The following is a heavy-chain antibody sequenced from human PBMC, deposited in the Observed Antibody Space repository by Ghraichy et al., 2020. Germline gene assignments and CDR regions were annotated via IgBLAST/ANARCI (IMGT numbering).Heavy chain of an antibody. V-gene: IGHV3-7*01. CDR1: GFIFRNFW. Sequence: GGSLRLSCATSGFIFRNFWMSWVRQAPGKGLEWVASIKEDGSEKYYMDSVKGRFTISRDNAKGSHYLQLSSLRAEDTAVYSCARVRPGSCFDYWGQGTLVTVSA. CDR3: ARVRPGSCFDY. J-gene: IGHJ4*02. D-gene: IGHD1-26*01. CDR2: IKEDGSEK.